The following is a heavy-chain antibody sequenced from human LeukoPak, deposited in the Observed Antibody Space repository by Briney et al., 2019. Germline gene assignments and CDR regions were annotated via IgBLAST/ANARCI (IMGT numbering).Heavy chain of an antibody. V-gene: IGHV4-59*01. CDR3: ARGVQGWFAP. D-gene: IGHD3-10*01. CDR1: GGSISDYY. Sequence: PSETLSLTCTVSGGSISDYYWSWIRQPPGKGLEWIGYIYHSGSTNYNPSLKSRVTISVDTSKNQFSLKLSSVTAADTAVYYCARGVQGWFAPWGQGTLVTVSS. CDR2: IYHSGST. J-gene: IGHJ5*02.